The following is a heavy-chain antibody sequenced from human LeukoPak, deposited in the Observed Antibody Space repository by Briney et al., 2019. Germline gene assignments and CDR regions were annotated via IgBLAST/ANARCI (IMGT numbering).Heavy chain of an antibody. Sequence: SETLSLTCTVSGDSITGYYWGWIRQPPGKGLEWIGNIYYTGNTYYNASLKSQVTISVDTSKNQFSLKLSSVTAADTAVYYCARGYYGSGSYYRHYYYYVDVWGKGTTVTVSS. D-gene: IGHD3-10*01. J-gene: IGHJ6*03. CDR3: ARGYYGSGSYYRHYYYYVDV. CDR2: IYYTGNT. V-gene: IGHV4-39*07. CDR1: GDSITGYY.